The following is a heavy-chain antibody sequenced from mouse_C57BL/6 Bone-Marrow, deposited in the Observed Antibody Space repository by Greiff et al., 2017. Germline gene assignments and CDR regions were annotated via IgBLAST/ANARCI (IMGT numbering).Heavy chain of an antibody. V-gene: IGHV1-55*01. CDR1: GYTFTTPW. J-gene: IGHJ1*03. CDR3: ENALGGYFDV. D-gene: IGHD3-1*01. Sequence: QVQLQQPGAELVKPGASVKMSCKASGYTFTTPWTTWVKQRPGQGLEWIGDIYPGSRSTNYNEKFKTKATLPVDTSSSTAYMQLSTLTSQDSAVYSCENALGGYFDVWGTGTTVTVSS. CDR2: IYPGSRST.